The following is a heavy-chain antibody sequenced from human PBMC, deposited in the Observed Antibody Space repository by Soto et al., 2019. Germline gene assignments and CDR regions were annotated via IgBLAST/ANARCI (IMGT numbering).Heavy chain of an antibody. CDR3: AKEGNDAFDI. J-gene: IGHJ3*02. CDR2: ISYDGSNK. Sequence: QVQLVESGGGVVQPGRSLRLSCAASGFTFSSYGMHWVRQAPGKGLEWVAVISYDGSNKYYADSVKGRFTISRDNSKNTLYLQMNSLRAEDTAVYYCAKEGNDAFDILGQGTMVTVSS. CDR1: GFTFSSYG. V-gene: IGHV3-30*18.